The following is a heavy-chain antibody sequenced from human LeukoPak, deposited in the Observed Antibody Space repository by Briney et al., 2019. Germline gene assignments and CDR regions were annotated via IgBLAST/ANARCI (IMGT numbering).Heavy chain of an antibody. V-gene: IGHV3-23*01. CDR2: ISSTGGAT. CDR3: AKESAYTSPRNYYLDY. CDR1: GFTFSRYC. J-gene: IGHJ4*02. Sequence: GGSLRLSCAASGFTFSRYCMSWVRQAPGKGLEWVSAISSTGGATYYADSVKGRFASSRDNSRNTVDLQMNSLRADDPAVYYCAKESAYTSPRNYYLDYGGQGALVTVSS. D-gene: IGHD1-14*01.